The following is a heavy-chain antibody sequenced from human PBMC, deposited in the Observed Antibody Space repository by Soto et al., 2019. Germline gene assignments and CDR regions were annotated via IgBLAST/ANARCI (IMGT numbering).Heavy chain of an antibody. Sequence: EVHLVESGGGLVQPGGSLRLSCAASGFIFSDYGLTWVRQAPGKGLEWVSHINAPSTSTLYADSMRGRFTISRDNAKNSVYLQMSSLSDEDTAVYYCTRDPEGDLDFDYWGQGTLVTVSS. J-gene: IGHJ4*02. V-gene: IGHV3-48*02. D-gene: IGHD2-21*02. CDR3: TRDPEGDLDFDY. CDR2: INAPSTST. CDR1: GFIFSDYG.